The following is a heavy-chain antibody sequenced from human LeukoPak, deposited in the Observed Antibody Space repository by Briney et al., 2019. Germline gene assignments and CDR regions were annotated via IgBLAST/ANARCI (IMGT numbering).Heavy chain of an antibody. CDR3: ARENVYYYGMDV. CDR2: IYYSGCT. V-gene: IGHV4-39*02. J-gene: IGHJ6*02. CDR1: GGSISSSSYY. Sequence: SETLSLTCTVSGGSISSSSYYWGWIRQPPGKGLEWIGSIYYSGCTYYNPSLKSRVTISVDTSKNQFSLKLSSVTAADTAVYYCARENVYYYGMDVWGQGTTVTVSS.